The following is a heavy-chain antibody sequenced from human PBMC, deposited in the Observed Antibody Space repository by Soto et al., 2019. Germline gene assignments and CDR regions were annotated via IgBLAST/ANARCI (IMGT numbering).Heavy chain of an antibody. Sequence: GGSLRLSCAASGFTFSSYGMHWVRQAPGKGLEWVALISYDGTDTYYADSVKGRFTISRDNSKNTLYLQMNSLRAEDTAVYYCAKLLSVGTTGSDYWGQGTLVTVSS. CDR3: AKLLSVGTTGSDY. CDR2: ISYDGTDT. V-gene: IGHV3-30*18. J-gene: IGHJ4*02. D-gene: IGHD1-1*01. CDR1: GFTFSSYG.